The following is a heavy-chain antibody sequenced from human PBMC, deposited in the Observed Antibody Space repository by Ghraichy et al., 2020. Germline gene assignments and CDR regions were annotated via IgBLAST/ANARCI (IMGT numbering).Heavy chain of an antibody. CDR2: IYSGGST. CDR1: GFTVSSNY. Sequence: GESLNISCAASGFTVSSNYMSWVRQAPGKGLEWVSVIYSGGSTYYADSVKGRFTISRDNSKNTLYLQMNSLRAEDTAVYYCARGGPRLLRGSYYDAFDIWGQGTMVTVSS. CDR3: ARGGPRLLRGSYYDAFDI. J-gene: IGHJ3*02. D-gene: IGHD1-26*01. V-gene: IGHV3-53*01.